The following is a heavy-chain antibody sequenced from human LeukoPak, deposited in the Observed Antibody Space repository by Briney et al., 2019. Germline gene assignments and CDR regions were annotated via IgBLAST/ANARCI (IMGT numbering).Heavy chain of an antibody. CDR1: GYMFTDYF. V-gene: IGHV1-2*02. Sequence: ASVKVSCKASGYMFTDYFMHRVRQPPGQGPEWMGWFNPKSGDKKYAQQFQGRVTMTRDTSINTAYMEMSGLTADDTAVYYCARAQLLTAPAGTFADNWGQGTLVTVSS. CDR3: ARAQLLTAPAGTFADN. J-gene: IGHJ4*02. CDR2: FNPKSGDK. D-gene: IGHD6-13*01.